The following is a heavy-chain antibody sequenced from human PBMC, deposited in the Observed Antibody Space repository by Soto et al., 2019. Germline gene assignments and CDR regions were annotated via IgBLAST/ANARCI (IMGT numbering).Heavy chain of an antibody. Sequence: EVQLVEAGGGLVQPGGSLRVSCAASGFTFSTYSMNWVRQAPGKGLEWVTYMSSRSLTIYYTDSVKGRFTISRDNAKNSLYLKMNSLRDEETAVYYCARGGSRSDNGMDVWGQGTTVTVSS. V-gene: IGHV3-48*02. D-gene: IGHD3-16*01. CDR1: GFTFSTYS. J-gene: IGHJ6*02. CDR3: ARGGSRSDNGMDV. CDR2: MSSRSLTI.